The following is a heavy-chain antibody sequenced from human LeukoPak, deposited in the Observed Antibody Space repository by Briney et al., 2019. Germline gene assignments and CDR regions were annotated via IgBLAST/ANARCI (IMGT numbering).Heavy chain of an antibody. J-gene: IGHJ1*01. CDR1: GFTFSSCW. CDR2: IKQDGSEK. V-gene: IGHV3-7*03. CDR3: ARVVVVPAASAEYFQH. Sequence: GGSLRLSCAASGFTFSSCWMSWVRQAPGKGLEWVANIKQDGSEKYYVDSVKSRFTISRDNAKNSLYLQMNSLRAEDTAVYYCARVVVVPAASAEYFQHWGQGTLVTVSS. D-gene: IGHD2-2*01.